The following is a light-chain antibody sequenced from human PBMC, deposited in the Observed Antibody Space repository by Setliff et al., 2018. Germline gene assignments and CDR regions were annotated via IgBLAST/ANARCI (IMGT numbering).Light chain of an antibody. CDR3: FLSYSGIVI. CDR1: TGTVTSGHY. J-gene: IGLJ2*01. Sequence: QAVVTQEPSLTVSPGGTVTLTCGSSTGTVTSGHYPYWFQQKPGQAPKTLIYDTSEKYSWTPARFSGSLLGGKAALTLSGAQPEDEADYYCFLSYSGIVIFGGGTKGTVL. CDR2: DTS. V-gene: IGLV7-46*01.